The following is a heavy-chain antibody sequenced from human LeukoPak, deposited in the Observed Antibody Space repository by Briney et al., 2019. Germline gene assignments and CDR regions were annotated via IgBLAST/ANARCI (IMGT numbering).Heavy chain of an antibody. D-gene: IGHD2/OR15-2a*01. Sequence: GGSLRLSCAASGFTFSYYAMSWVRQAPGKGLEGVSVKGRFAISRDNSKNTLYLQMNTLSVEDTAVYYCAKQARSYYVPTFYYRGQGTLVTVSS. CDR1: GFTFSYYA. CDR3: AKQARSYYVPTFYY. V-gene: IGHV3-23*03. J-gene: IGHJ4*02.